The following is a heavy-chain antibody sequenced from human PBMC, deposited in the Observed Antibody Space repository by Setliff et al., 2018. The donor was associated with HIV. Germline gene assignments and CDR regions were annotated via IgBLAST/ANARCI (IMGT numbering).Heavy chain of an antibody. V-gene: IGHV1-3*01. Sequence: ASVKVSCKASGYTFSTYALHWVRQAPGQRLEWMGWIKAGNGDTRYSQKFQGRVTISRDTSATTAYMELSSLISEDTAVYYCARQRGIDTYFYSYYYMDVWGKGTTVTVSS. D-gene: IGHD6-13*01. CDR3: ARQRGIDTYFYSYYYMDV. CDR2: IKAGNGDT. CDR1: GYTFSTYA. J-gene: IGHJ6*03.